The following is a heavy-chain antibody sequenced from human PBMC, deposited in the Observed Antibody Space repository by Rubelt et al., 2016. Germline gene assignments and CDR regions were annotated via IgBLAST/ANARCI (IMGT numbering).Heavy chain of an antibody. Sequence: QVQLVQSGAEVKKPGASVKVTCKASGYIFTSYTIHWLRQAPGQRLEWMGWISTGNGNTKYSQSFQSRVSISMDTSAGVAYRGLGSLRSEDTALYYCARELLGTGTSGGDYWGQGTLVTVSS. CDR3: ARELLGTGTSGGDY. V-gene: IGHV1-3*04. D-gene: IGHD3-10*01. J-gene: IGHJ4*02. CDR1: GYIFTSYT. CDR2: ISTGNGNT.